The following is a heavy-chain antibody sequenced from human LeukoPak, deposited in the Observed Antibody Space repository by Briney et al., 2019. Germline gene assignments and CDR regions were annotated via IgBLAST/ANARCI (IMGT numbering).Heavy chain of an antibody. D-gene: IGHD3-10*01. CDR2: ISYDGSNK. Sequence: GGSLRLSCAASGFTFSSYAMHWVRQAPGKGLEWVAVISYDGSNKYYADSVKGRFTISRDNSKNTLYLQMNSLRAEDTAVYYCAKYRQPTFCGSGSSFDYWGQGTLVTVSS. V-gene: IGHV3-30*04. CDR3: AKYRQPTFCGSGSSFDY. J-gene: IGHJ4*02. CDR1: GFTFSSYA.